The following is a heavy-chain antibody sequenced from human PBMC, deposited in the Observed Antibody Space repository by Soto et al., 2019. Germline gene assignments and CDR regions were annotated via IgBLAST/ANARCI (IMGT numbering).Heavy chain of an antibody. J-gene: IGHJ4*02. CDR3: ARDRGGYGDFDY. D-gene: IGHD5-12*01. CDR1: GGSISSGGYY. Sequence: SETLSLTCTVSGGSISSGGYYWSWIRQHPGKGLEWIGYIYYSAITYYNPPLKSRVTISVDTSKNQFSLKLSSVTAADTALYYCARDRGGYGDFDYWGQGTLVTVSS. CDR2: IYYSAIT. V-gene: IGHV4-31*03.